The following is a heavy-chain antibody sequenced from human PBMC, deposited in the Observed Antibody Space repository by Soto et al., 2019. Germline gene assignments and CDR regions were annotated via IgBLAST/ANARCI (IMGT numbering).Heavy chain of an antibody. V-gene: IGHV4-39*01. J-gene: IGHJ5*02. CDR3: ARLYYYDSSGYYPTLPFDP. CDR1: GGSISSSSYY. CDR2: IYYSGTT. Sequence: PSETLSLTCTVSGGSISSSSYYWGWIRQPPGKGQEWIGTIYYSGTTYYNPSLKSRVTISVDTSKNQFSLKLSSVTAADTAVYYCARLYYYDSSGYYPTLPFDPWGQGTLVTVSS. D-gene: IGHD3-22*01.